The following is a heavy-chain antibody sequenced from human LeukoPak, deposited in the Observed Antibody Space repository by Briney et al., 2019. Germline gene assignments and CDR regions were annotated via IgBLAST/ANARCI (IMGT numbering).Heavy chain of an antibody. V-gene: IGHV4-34*01. D-gene: IGHD4-17*01. CDR1: GGSFSGYY. CDR2: INHSGST. J-gene: IGHJ4*02. CDR3: ARGRKDGDYVLKNFDY. Sequence: ETLSLTCAVYGGSFSGYYWSWIRQPPGKGLEWIGEINHSGSTNYNPSLRSRVTISVDTSKNQFSLKLSSVTAADTAVYYCARGRKDGDYVLKNFDYWGQGTLVTVSS.